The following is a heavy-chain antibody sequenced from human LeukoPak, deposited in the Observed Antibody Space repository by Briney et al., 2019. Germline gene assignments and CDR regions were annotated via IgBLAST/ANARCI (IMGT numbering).Heavy chain of an antibody. Sequence: SETLSLTCTVSGGSISSYYWSWIRQPPGKGLEWIGYIYYSGITNYNPSLKSRVTISVDTSKNQFSLKLSSVTAADTAVYYCARHLGRARGYSYGYVRIYDAFDIWGQGTMVTVSS. V-gene: IGHV4-59*08. CDR3: ARHLGRARGYSYGYVRIYDAFDI. D-gene: IGHD5-18*01. CDR1: GGSISSYY. CDR2: IYYSGIT. J-gene: IGHJ3*02.